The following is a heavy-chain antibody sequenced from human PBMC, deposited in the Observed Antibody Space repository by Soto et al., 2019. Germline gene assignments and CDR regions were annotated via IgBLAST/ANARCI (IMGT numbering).Heavy chain of an antibody. CDR3: ASPKGRGYSYGSLGYYYYYGMDV. D-gene: IGHD5-18*01. J-gene: IGHJ6*02. CDR2: IIPIFGTA. CDR1: GGTFSSYA. V-gene: IGHV1-69*13. Sequence: ASVKVSCKASGGTFSSYAISWVRQAPGQGLEWMGGIIPIFGTANYAQKFQGRVTITADESTSTAYMELSSLRSEDTAVYYCASPKGRGYSYGSLGYYYYYGMDVWGQGTTVTVSS.